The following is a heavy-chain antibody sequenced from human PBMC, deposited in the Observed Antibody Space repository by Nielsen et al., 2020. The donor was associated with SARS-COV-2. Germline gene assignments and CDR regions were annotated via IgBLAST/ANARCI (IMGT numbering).Heavy chain of an antibody. CDR3: ARRVSDY. V-gene: IGHV3-9*01. CDR1: GFTFDDYA. CDR2: ISWNSGSI. J-gene: IGHJ4*02. Sequence: SLKISCAASGFTFDDYAMHWVRQAPGKGLEWVSGISWNSGSIGYADSVKGRFTISRDNSKNTLYLQMNSLRAEDTAVYYCARRVSDYWGQGTPVTVSS. D-gene: IGHD5/OR15-5a*01.